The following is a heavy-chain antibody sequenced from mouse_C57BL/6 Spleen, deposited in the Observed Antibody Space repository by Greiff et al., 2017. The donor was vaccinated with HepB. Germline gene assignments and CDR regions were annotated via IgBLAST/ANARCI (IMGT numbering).Heavy chain of an antibody. J-gene: IGHJ2*01. CDR3: VGHNGNYYFDY. D-gene: IGHD2-1*01. Sequence: EVMLVESGGGLVQPKGSLKLSCAASGFSFNTYAMNWVRQAPGKGLEWVARIRSKSNNYATYYDDSVKDRFTISRDDSESMLYLQMNNLKTEDTAMYYCVGHNGNYYFDYWGQGTTLTVSS. CDR2: IRSKSNNYAT. V-gene: IGHV10-1*01. CDR1: GFSFNTYA.